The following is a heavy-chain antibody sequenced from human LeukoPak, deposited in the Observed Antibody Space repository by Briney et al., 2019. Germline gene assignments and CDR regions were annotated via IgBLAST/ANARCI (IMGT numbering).Heavy chain of an antibody. D-gene: IGHD6-13*01. CDR1: GYTFTGYY. Sequence: ASVKVSCKASGYTFTGYYMHWVRQAPGQGLEWMGWINPNSGGTNYAQKFQGRVTMTRDTSISTAYMELSRLRSDDTAVYYCARDGTLLAAASFGYYYGMDVWGQGTTVTVSS. J-gene: IGHJ6*02. CDR3: ARDGTLLAAASFGYYYGMDV. V-gene: IGHV1-2*02. CDR2: INPNSGGT.